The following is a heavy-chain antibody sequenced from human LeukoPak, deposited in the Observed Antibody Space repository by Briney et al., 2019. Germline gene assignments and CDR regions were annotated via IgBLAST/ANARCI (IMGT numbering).Heavy chain of an antibody. Sequence: PGGSLRLSCTVSGFTVSSNSMSWVRQAPGKGLEWVSSISSSSSYIYYADSVKGRFTISRDNAKNSLYLQMTSLRAEDTAVYYCAREVSRQYYYYYYMDVWGKGTTVTVSS. J-gene: IGHJ6*03. CDR3: AREVSRQYYYYYYMDV. CDR1: GFTVSSNS. CDR2: ISSSSSYI. V-gene: IGHV3-21*01. D-gene: IGHD2/OR15-2a*01.